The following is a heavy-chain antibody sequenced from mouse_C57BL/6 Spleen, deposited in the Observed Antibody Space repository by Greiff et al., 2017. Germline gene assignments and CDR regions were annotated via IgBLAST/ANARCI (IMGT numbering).Heavy chain of an antibody. CDR2: IYPGSGST. CDR3: ARWAGSSFFDY. V-gene: IGHV1-55*01. J-gene: IGHJ2*01. D-gene: IGHD1-1*01. Sequence: QVQLQQSGAELVKPGASVKMSCKASGYTFTSYWITWVKQRTGQGLEWIGDIYPGSGSTNYNEKFKRKATLTVDTSSSTAYMQLSSLTSEDSAVYYCARWAGSSFFDYWGQGTTLTVSS. CDR1: GYTFTSYW.